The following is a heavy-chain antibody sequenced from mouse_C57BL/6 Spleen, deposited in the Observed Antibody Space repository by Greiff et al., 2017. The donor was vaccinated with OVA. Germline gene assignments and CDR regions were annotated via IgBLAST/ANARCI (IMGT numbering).Heavy chain of an antibody. CDR1: GYTFTDYE. V-gene: IGHV1-15*01. CDR3: TDGPYYSYYYAMDY. D-gene: IGHD2-12*01. Sequence: VQLQQSGAELVRPGASVTLSCEASGYTFTDYEMHWVKQTPVHGLEWIGAIDPETGGTAYNQKFKGKAILTADKSSSTAYMELRSLTSEDSAVYYCTDGPYYSYYYAMDYWGQGTSVTVSS. CDR2: IDPETGGT. J-gene: IGHJ4*01.